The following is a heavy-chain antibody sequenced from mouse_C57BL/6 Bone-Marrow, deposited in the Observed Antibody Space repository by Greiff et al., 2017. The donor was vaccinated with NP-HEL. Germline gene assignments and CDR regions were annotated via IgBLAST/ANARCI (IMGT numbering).Heavy chain of an antibody. Sequence: EVQLQQSVAELVRPGASVKLSCTASGFNIKNSYMPWVKQRPEQGLEWIGRIDPANGTTKYVPTFQGKATITADTSSNTAYLQLSSLTSEDTAIYYCDRELYYDYDGWDFEGWGTGATVTVDS. CDR2: IDPANGTT. D-gene: IGHD2-4*01. J-gene: IGHJ1*03. CDR1: GFNIKNSY. V-gene: IGHV14-3*01. CDR3: DRELYYDYDGWDFEG.